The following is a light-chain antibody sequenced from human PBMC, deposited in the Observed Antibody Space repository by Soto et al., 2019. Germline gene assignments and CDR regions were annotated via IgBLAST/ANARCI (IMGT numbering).Light chain of an antibody. Sequence: EIVMTQSPATLSVSPGERATLSCRASQSVSSNLAWYQQKPGQAPRLLIYGASTRATGIPARFSGSGSGTEFTLTISSLQSEDFAFYYCQQSNNWPPWTFGQGTKVDIK. CDR2: GAS. V-gene: IGKV3-15*01. CDR1: QSVSSN. CDR3: QQSNNWPPWT. J-gene: IGKJ1*01.